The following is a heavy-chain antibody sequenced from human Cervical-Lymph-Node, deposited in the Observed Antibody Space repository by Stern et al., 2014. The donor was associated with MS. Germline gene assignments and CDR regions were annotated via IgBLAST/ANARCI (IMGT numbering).Heavy chain of an antibody. CDR2: INPSGGST. Sequence: QVQLVESGAEVKKPGASVKVSCKASGYTFTSYYMHWVRQAPGQGLEWMGIINPSGGSTSYAQKFQGRVTMTRDTSTSTVYMELSSLRSEDTAVYYCARDHDILTGYYKGAFDIWGQGTMVTVSS. CDR1: GYTFTSYY. V-gene: IGHV1-46*01. D-gene: IGHD3-9*01. J-gene: IGHJ3*02. CDR3: ARDHDILTGYYKGAFDI.